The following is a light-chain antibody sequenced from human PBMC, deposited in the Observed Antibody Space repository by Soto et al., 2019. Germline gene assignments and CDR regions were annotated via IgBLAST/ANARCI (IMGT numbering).Light chain of an antibody. CDR1: QTIYTN. V-gene: IGKV3-15*01. Sequence: EIVLTQSPGTLSLSPGERATLSCRASQTIYTNLAWYQQRPGQAPRLLIFSSSTRATGVPARFSGTGSETDFTLTISGLQSEDSAVYFCQQYNNWPFSFGQGTRLEIK. J-gene: IGKJ5*01. CDR2: SSS. CDR3: QQYNNWPFS.